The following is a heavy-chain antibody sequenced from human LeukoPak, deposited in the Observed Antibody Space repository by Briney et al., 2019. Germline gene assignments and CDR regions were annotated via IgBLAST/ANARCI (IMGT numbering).Heavy chain of an antibody. CDR3: AREEAFWSASHYYFYYYMDV. V-gene: IGHV4-30-2*01. D-gene: IGHD3-3*01. CDR2: IYQSGST. J-gene: IGHJ6*03. CDR1: GVSISSGGYY. Sequence: SQTLSLTCTVSGVSISSGGYYWSWIRQPPGKGLEWIGYIYQSGSTYYNPSLKSRVTISVDRSKNQFSLKLSSVTAADTAMYYCAREEAFWSASHYYFYYYMDVWGKGTTVTVSS.